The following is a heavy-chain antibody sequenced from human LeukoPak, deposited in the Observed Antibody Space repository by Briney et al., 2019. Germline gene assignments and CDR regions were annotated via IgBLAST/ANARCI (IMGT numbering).Heavy chain of an antibody. Sequence: SVKVSCKASGYTFTGYYMHWVRQAPGQGLEWMGGIIPIFGTANYAQKFQGRVTITADKSTSTAYMELSSLRSEDTAVYYCASGSGSYYYVDYWGQGTLVTVSS. J-gene: IGHJ4*02. D-gene: IGHD1-26*01. CDR1: GYTFTGYY. V-gene: IGHV1-69*06. CDR2: IIPIFGTA. CDR3: ASGSGSYYYVDY.